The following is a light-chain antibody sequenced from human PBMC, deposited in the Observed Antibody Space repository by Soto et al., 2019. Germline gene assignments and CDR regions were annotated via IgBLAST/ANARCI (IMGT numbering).Light chain of an antibody. CDR2: AAS. CDR3: QQDYNLPFT. CDR1: QSVSNSY. Sequence: IVLTQSPGTLSFSPLEIATLSCRASQSVSNSYLAWCLQKPGQAPRLLIYAASSRATGIPDRFSGSGSGTDFTLTISSLQPEDFAVYYCQQDYNLPFTFGQGTRLEIK. J-gene: IGKJ5*01. V-gene: IGKV3-20*01.